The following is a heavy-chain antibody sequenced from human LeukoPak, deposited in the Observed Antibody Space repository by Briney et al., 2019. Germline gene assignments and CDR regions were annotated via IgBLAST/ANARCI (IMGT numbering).Heavy chain of an antibody. V-gene: IGHV4-38-2*01. CDR3: ARLGYSYGLFDY. CDR2: IYYSGST. J-gene: IGHJ4*02. Sequence: SETLSLTCAVSGYSISSGYYWGWIRQPPGKGLEWIGSIYYSGSTYYNPSLKSRVTISVDTSKNQFSLKLSSVTAADTAVYYCARLGYSYGLFDYWGQGTLVTVSS. CDR1: GYSISSGYY. D-gene: IGHD5-18*01.